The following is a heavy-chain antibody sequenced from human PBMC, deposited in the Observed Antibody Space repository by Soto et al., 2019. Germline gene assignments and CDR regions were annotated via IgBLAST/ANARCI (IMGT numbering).Heavy chain of an antibody. CDR2: ISGSGGST. D-gene: IGHD6-19*01. Sequence: GGSLRLSCAAYGFTFSSYAMSWVRQAPGKGLEWVSAISGSGGSTYYADSVKGRFTISRDNSKNTLYLQMNSLRAEDTAVYYCAKDKSSGWYTENFFDYWGRGTLVTVSS. J-gene: IGHJ4*02. CDR1: GFTFSSYA. CDR3: AKDKSSGWYTENFFDY. V-gene: IGHV3-23*01.